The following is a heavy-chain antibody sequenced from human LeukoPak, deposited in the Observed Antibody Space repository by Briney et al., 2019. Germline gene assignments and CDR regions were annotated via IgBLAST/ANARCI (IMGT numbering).Heavy chain of an antibody. CDR3: ARGTMFPHYFDY. V-gene: IGHV3-21*01. CDR1: GFKLSSYS. Sequence: KSGGSLRLSCAASGFKLSSYSMKWVRQAPGKGLEWVSFISSSSSYIYYADSVKGRFTISRDNAKNSLYLQMNSLRAEDTAVYYCARGTMFPHYFDYWGQGTLVTVSS. J-gene: IGHJ4*02. D-gene: IGHD3-10*02. CDR2: ISSSSSYI.